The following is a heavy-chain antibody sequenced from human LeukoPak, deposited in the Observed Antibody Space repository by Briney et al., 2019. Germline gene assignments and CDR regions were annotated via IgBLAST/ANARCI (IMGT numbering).Heavy chain of an antibody. V-gene: IGHV4-59*01. Sequence: PGGSLRLSCAASGFTFSSYWMNWARQAPGKGLEWIGYIYYSGSTNYNPSLKSRVTISVDTSKNQFSLKLSSVTAADTAVYYCASGNVEMVDYWGQGTLVTVSS. CDR3: ASGNVEMVDY. CDR1: GFTFSSYW. D-gene: IGHD5-24*01. CDR2: IYYSGST. J-gene: IGHJ4*02.